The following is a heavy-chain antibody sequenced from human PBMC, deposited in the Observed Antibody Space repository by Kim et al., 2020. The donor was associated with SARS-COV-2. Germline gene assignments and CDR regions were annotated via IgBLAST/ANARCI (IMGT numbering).Heavy chain of an antibody. CDR2: IWYDGSNK. J-gene: IGHJ4*02. Sequence: GGSLRLSCAASGFTFSSYAMHWVRQAPGKGLEWVAVIWYDGSNKYYADSVKGRFTISRDNSKNTLYLQMNSLRAEDTAVYYCAKPKRGYSYGKFDYWGQGTLVTVSS. D-gene: IGHD5-18*01. V-gene: IGHV3-33*06. CDR1: GFTFSSYA. CDR3: AKPKRGYSYGKFDY.